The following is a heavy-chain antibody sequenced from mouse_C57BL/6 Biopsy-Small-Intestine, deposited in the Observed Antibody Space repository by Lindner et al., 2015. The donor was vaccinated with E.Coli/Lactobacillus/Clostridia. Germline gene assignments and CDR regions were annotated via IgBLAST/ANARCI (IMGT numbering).Heavy chain of an antibody. Sequence: VQLQESGPELVKPGASVKLSCKASGYTFTSYGISWVKQRTGQGLEWIGEIYPRSGNTYYNEKFKGKATLTADKSSSTAYMELRSLTSEDSAVYFCARGYDGYYGYFDVWGTGTTVTVSS. J-gene: IGHJ1*03. CDR3: ARGYDGYYGYFDV. CDR1: GYTFTSYG. D-gene: IGHD2-3*01. CDR2: IYPRSGNT. V-gene: IGHV1-81*01.